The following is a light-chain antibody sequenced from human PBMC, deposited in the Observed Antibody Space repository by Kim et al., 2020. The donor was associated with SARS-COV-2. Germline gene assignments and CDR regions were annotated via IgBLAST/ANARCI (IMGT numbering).Light chain of an antibody. CDR1: NIGSKS. CDR3: LVWDSGSDHWV. Sequence: SYELTQPPSVSVAPGQTARITCGGNNIGSKSVHWHQQRPGQAPVVVIHHDSDRPSGIPERVSGSNSGNTATLTINRVEAGDEADYYRLVWDSGSDHWVFG. CDR2: HDS. J-gene: IGLJ3*02. V-gene: IGLV3-21*04.